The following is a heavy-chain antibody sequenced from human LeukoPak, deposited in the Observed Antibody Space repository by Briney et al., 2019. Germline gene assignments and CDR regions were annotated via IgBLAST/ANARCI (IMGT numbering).Heavy chain of an antibody. CDR3: ATVNSGSFEGVDY. Sequence: ASVKVSCKVSGYTFTDYYMHWVQQTPGKGLEWMGLVDPEDGETIYAEKFQGRVTITADTSTDTAYMKLSSLRSEDTAVYYCATVNSGSFEGVDYWGQGTLVTVSS. V-gene: IGHV1-69-2*01. CDR1: GYTFTDYY. CDR2: VDPEDGET. D-gene: IGHD1-26*01. J-gene: IGHJ4*02.